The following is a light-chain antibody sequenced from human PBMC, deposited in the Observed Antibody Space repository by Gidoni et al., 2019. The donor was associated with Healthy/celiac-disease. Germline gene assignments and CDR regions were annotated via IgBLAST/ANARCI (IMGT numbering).Light chain of an antibody. CDR2: DAS. CDR3: QQFNSYTPLT. J-gene: IGKJ4*01. Sequence: AIQLTQSPSSLSASVGDRVTITCRASQGISSALAWYQQKPGKAPKLLIYDASSLESGVPSRFSGSGSGTDFTLTISSLKTEDFATYYCQQFNSYTPLTFGGGTKVEIK. CDR1: QGISSA. V-gene: IGKV1-13*02.